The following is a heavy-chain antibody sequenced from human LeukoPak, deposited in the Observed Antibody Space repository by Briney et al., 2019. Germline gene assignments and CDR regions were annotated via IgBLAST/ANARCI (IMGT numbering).Heavy chain of an antibody. CDR2: ISSGSSTI. Sequence: GGSLRLSCAASGSTFSSYSMNWVRQAPGKGLDWISYISSGSSTIYYADSVKGRFTISRDNAKNSLYLQMNSLRDEDTAVYYCARDYYGDYYFDYWGQGTLVTVSS. CDR1: GSTFSSYS. CDR3: ARDYYGDYYFDY. D-gene: IGHD3-22*01. V-gene: IGHV3-48*02. J-gene: IGHJ4*02.